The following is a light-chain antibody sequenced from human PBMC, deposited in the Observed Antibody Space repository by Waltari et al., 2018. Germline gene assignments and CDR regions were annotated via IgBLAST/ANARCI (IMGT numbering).Light chain of an antibody. CDR1: QSVLYSSNNKNY. CDR2: WSS. CDR3: QQYYSTPYT. V-gene: IGKV4-1*01. J-gene: IGKJ2*01. Sequence: DIVMTQSPDSLAVSLGERATINCKSSQSVLYSSNNKNYLACYQQKPGQPPKLLIYWSSTRESGVPDRVSGSGSGTDFTLTISSLQAEDVAVYYCQQYYSTPYTFVQGTKLEIK.